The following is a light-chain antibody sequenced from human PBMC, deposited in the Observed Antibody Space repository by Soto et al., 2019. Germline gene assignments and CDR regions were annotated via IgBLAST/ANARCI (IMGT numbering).Light chain of an antibody. J-gene: IGKJ1*01. CDR1: QSVRNSY. V-gene: IGKV3-20*01. CDR2: GAY. Sequence: EIVLTQSPGPLSLSPGERATLSCRASQSVRNSYLAWYQQKPGQAPRLLIYGAYTRATGIPVRFSGSGSGTDFTLTISRLEPEDFAVYYCQQYGSSPPVTFGQGTKVEIK. CDR3: QQYGSSPPVT.